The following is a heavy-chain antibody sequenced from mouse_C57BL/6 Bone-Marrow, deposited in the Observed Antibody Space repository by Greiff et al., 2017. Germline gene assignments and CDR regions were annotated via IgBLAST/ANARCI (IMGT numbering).Heavy chain of an antibody. Sequence: EVKLVESGGDLVKPGGSLKLSCAASGFTFSSYGMSWVRQTPDKRLEWVATISSGGSYTYYPDSVKGRFTISRDNAKNTLYLQMSSLKSEDTAMYYCARNGYGLFDYWGQGTTLTVSS. J-gene: IGHJ2*01. CDR1: GFTFSSYG. CDR2: ISSGGSYT. CDR3: ARNGYGLFDY. D-gene: IGHD2-2*01. V-gene: IGHV5-6*01.